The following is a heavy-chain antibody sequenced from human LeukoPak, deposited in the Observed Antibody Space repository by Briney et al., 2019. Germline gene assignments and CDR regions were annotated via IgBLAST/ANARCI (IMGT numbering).Heavy chain of an antibody. J-gene: IGHJ4*02. Sequence: PGGSLRLSCAASGFTFSSYSMNWVRQAPGKGLEWVSSISSSSSYIYYADSVKGRFTISRDNAKNSLYLQMNSLRAEDTAVYYCARVETTKYYFDYWGQGTLVIVST. CDR3: ARVETTKYYFDY. V-gene: IGHV3-21*01. CDR2: ISSSSSYI. CDR1: GFTFSSYS. D-gene: IGHD1-1*01.